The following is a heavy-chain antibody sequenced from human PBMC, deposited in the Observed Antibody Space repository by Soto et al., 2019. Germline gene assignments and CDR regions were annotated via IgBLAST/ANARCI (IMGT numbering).Heavy chain of an antibody. Sequence: EVQLLESGGGLVQPGGSLRLSCAASGFTFSTYAMTWVRQAPGKGLEWVSTINTSGGSTYYADSVKGRFTISRDNSKNTLYLQMTSLRVEDTAVYYCAKLGFPYSYGYLFYYWGQGTLVTVSS. CDR1: GFTFSTYA. CDR2: INTSGGST. V-gene: IGHV3-23*01. D-gene: IGHD5-18*01. J-gene: IGHJ4*02. CDR3: AKLGFPYSYGYLFYY.